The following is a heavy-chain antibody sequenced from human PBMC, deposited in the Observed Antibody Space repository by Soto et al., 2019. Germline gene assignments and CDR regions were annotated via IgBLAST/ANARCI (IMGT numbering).Heavy chain of an antibody. CDR1: GGSISSYF. CDR3: ARQVSSAWPPYYYDMDV. Sequence: SETLSLTCTVSGGSISSYFWSWIRQPPGRGLEWIGHIHYSGSTNYNPSLKSRVTISVDTSKNQVSLKLSSVTAADTAMYFCARQVSSAWPPYYYDMDVWGQGTTVTV. D-gene: IGHD6-25*01. CDR2: IHYSGST. V-gene: IGHV4-59*08. J-gene: IGHJ6*02.